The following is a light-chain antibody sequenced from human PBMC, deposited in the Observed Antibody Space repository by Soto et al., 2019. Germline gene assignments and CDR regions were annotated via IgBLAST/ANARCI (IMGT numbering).Light chain of an antibody. CDR1: QSISSW. Sequence: DIQMTQSPSTLSAYVGDRVTITCRASQSISSWVAWYLQKPGKAPKLLIYKASSLESGVPSRFSGSASGTEFTLTISSLQPDDFATYYCQKYNSYYTFGQGTKVDSK. CDR2: KAS. J-gene: IGKJ2*01. CDR3: QKYNSYYT. V-gene: IGKV1-5*03.